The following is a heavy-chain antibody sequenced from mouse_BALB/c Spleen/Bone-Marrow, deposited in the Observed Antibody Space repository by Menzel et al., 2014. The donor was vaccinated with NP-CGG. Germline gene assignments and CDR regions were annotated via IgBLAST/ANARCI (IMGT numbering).Heavy chain of an antibody. D-gene: IGHD2-1*01. V-gene: IGHV1S81*02. CDR1: GYTFTSYY. CDR3: TRSYYGNSLDG. CDR2: INPSNGGT. J-gene: IGHJ1*01. Sequence: VQLQQSGAELVKPGASVKLSCKASGYTFTSYYMYWVKQRPGQGLEWIGEINPSNGGTNFNEKFKSKATLTVDKSSSTAYMQLSSLTSEDSAVYYCTRSYYGNSLDGWGGGTTVTVSS.